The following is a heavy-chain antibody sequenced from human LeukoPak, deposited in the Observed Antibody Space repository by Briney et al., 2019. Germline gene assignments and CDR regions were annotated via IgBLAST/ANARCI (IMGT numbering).Heavy chain of an antibody. CDR1: GYTFTSYA. J-gene: IGHJ4*02. CDR2: IIPIFGTA. D-gene: IGHD6-13*01. V-gene: IGHV1-69*06. CDR3: ARDMRVRKDLDSSIWNRPLYYFDY. Sequence: GASVKVSCKASGYTFTSYAMNWVRQAPGQGLEWMGGIIPIFGTANYAQKFQGRVTITADKSTSTAYMELSSLRSEDTAVYYCARDMRVRKDLDSSIWNRPLYYFDYWGQGTLVTVSS.